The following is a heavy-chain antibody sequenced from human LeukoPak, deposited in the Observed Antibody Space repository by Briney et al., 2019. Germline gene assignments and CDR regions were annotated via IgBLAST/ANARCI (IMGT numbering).Heavy chain of an antibody. CDR1: GYTFTDYY. CDR3: ATLTTVTNFYYYYYMDV. Sequence: ASVKVSCKVSGYTFTDYYMHWVQQAPGKGLEWMGLVDPEDGETIYAEKFQGRVTITADTPTDTAYMELSSMRSEDTAVYYCATLTTVTNFYYYYYMDVWGKGTTVTVSS. CDR2: VDPEDGET. D-gene: IGHD4-17*01. J-gene: IGHJ6*03. V-gene: IGHV1-69-2*01.